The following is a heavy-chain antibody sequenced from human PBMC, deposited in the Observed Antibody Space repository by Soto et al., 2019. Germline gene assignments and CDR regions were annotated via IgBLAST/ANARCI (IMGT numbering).Heavy chain of an antibody. J-gene: IGHJ3*02. CDR2: INAGNGNT. CDR1: GYTFTSYA. Sequence: QVQLVQSGAEVKKPGASVKVSCKASGYTFTSYAMHWVRQAPGQRLEWMGWINAGNGNTKYSQKFQGRVTITRDTSASTAYMELSSLRSEDTAVYYCARESGYCSGGSCYHDAFDIWGQGTMVTVSS. CDR3: ARESGYCSGGSCYHDAFDI. D-gene: IGHD2-15*01. V-gene: IGHV1-3*01.